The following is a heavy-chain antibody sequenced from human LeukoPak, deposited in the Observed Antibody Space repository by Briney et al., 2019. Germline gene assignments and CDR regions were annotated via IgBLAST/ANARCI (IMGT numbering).Heavy chain of an antibody. CDR2: ISYDGSNK. J-gene: IGHJ4*02. D-gene: IGHD3-22*01. CDR1: GFTFSSYA. V-gene: IGHV3-30-3*01. CDR3: ARDSSITMIVVVTYGGFDY. Sequence: GGSLRLSCAASGFTFSSYAMHWVRQAPGKGLEWVAVISYDGSNKYYADSVKGRFTISRDNSKNTLYLQMNSLRAEDTAVYYCARDSSITMIVVVTYGGFDYWGQGTLVTVSS.